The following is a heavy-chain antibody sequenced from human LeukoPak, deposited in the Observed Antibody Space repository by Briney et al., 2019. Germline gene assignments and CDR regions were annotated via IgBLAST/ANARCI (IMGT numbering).Heavy chain of an antibody. V-gene: IGHV3-72*01. CDR2: IRKKPNSYTT. J-gene: IGHJ4*02. D-gene: IGHD6-19*01. CDR3: LRVSTTVAGSDYFDY. CDR1: GFTFSNNC. Sequence: PWGTLRLSCAASGFTFSNNCMDWVRQAPGKGLEPVGRIRKKPNSYTTEYAASVQGKFTISRDDSKNSLYLQMNSLETEDTAVYYCLRVSTTVAGSDYFDYWGQGTPVTVSS.